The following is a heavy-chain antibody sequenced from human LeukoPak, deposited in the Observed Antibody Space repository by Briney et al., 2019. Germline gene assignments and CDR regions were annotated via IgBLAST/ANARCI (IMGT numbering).Heavy chain of an antibody. Sequence: SVKVSFKASGGTFSSYAISWVRQAPGQGLEWMGGIIPIFGTANYAQKFQGRVTITADKSASTAYMELSSLRSEDTAVYYCAGDLGTVAAGSWWFDPWGQGTLVTVSS. V-gene: IGHV1-69*06. J-gene: IGHJ5*02. CDR2: IIPIFGTA. CDR1: GGTFSSYA. CDR3: AGDLGTVAAGSWWFDP. D-gene: IGHD6-13*01.